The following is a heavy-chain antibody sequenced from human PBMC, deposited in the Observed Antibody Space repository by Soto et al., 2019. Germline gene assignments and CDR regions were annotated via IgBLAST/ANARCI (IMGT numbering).Heavy chain of an antibody. CDR3: ARDRGDDIVVVPAVSADAFDI. CDR2: IYYSGST. Sequence: PSETLSLTCTVSGGSISSGGYYWSWIRQHPGKGLEWIGYIYYSGSTYYNPSLKSRVTISVDTSKNQFSLKLRSVTAADTAVYYCARDRGDDIVVVPAVSADAFDIWGQGTMVTVSS. V-gene: IGHV4-31*03. J-gene: IGHJ3*02. CDR1: GGSISSGGYY. D-gene: IGHD2-2*01.